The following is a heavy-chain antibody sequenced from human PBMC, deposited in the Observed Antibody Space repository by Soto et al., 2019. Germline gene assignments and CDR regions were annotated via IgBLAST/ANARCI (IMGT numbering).Heavy chain of an antibody. CDR3: ARHEPGGYDFWSGYYTGVLGYYYYGMDV. D-gene: IGHD3-3*01. V-gene: IGHV4-39*01. J-gene: IGHJ6*02. CDR2: IYYSGST. CDR1: GGSISSSSYY. Sequence: PSETLSLTCTVSGGSISSSSYYWGWIRQPPGKGLEWIGSIYYSGSTYYNPSLKSRVTISVDTSKNQFSLKLSSVTAADTAVYYCARHEPGGYDFWSGYYTGVLGYYYYGMDVWGQGTTVTVS.